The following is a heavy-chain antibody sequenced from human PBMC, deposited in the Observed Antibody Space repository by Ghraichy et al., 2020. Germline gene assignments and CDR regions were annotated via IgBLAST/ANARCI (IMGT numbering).Heavy chain of an antibody. D-gene: IGHD2-2*03. CDR3: ARGDPGYCSSTSCTHDYYYYGMDV. CDR1: GGSFSGYY. J-gene: IGHJ6*02. Sequence: SETLSLTCAVYGGSFSGYYWSWIRQPPGKGLEWIGEINHSGSTNYNPSLKSRVTISVDTSKNQFSLKLSSVTAADTAVYYCARGDPGYCSSTSCTHDYYYYGMDVWGQGTTVTVSS. CDR2: INHSGST. V-gene: IGHV4-34*01.